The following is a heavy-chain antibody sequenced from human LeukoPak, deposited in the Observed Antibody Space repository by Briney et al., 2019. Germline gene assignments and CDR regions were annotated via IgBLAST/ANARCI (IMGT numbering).Heavy chain of an antibody. CDR1: GYTFTSYG. CDR3: ARLKTPPYGYFDY. CDR2: ISAYNGNT. J-gene: IGHJ4*02. D-gene: IGHD2-8*01. V-gene: IGHV1-18*01. Sequence: GASVKVSCKASGYTFTSYGISWVRQAPGQGLEWMGWISAYNGNTNYAQKLQGRVTMTTDTSTSTAYVELRSLRSDDTAVYYCARLKTPPYGYFDYWGRGTLVTVSS.